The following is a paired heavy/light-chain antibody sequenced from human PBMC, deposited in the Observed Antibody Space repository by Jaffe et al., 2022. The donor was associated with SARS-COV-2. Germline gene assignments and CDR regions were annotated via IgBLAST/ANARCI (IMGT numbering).Heavy chain of an antibody. CDR2: IYYSGST. J-gene: IGHJ4*02. D-gene: IGHD2-15*01. CDR1: GGSISGYY. Sequence: QVQLQESGPGLVKPSETLSLTCTVSGGSISGYYWTWIRQPPGKGLEWIGNIYYSGSTNYNPSLKSRVTISVDTSKNQFSLKLTSVTAADTAVYHCARSDYCSGISCYYYYWGQGTLVTVSS. V-gene: IGHV4-59*01. CDR3: ARSDYCSGISCYYYY.
Light chain of an antibody. CDR1: QDISSW. Sequence: DIQMTQSPSSVSASVGDRVTITCRASQDISSWLAWYQQKPGKAPKLLIYAASSLQSGVPSRFSGSGSGTDFTLTISSLQPEDFATYYCQQANSFPFTFGQGTKLDIK. J-gene: IGKJ2*01. V-gene: IGKV1-12*01. CDR2: AAS. CDR3: QQANSFPFT.